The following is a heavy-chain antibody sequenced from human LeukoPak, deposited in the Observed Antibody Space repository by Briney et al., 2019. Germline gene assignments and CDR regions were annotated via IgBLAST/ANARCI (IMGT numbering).Heavy chain of an antibody. D-gene: IGHD3-9*01. V-gene: IGHV1-2*02. J-gene: IGHJ4*02. Sequence: AAVNVSRKASACTFTHYHMHWLRLAPGQGLGWVGWINPNSGGTKSAQKLEGRVTMTRDTSLTTAYTEQSGLRSDDSAVYYCASSILTGPSRYYFDSWGQGPLVTVSS. CDR2: INPNSGGT. CDR3: ASSILTGPSRYYFDS. CDR1: ACTFTHYH.